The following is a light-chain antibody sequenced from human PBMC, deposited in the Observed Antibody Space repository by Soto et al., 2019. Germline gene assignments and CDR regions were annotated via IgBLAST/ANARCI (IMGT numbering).Light chain of an antibody. CDR2: GAS. V-gene: IGKV3-20*01. Sequence: EIVLTQSPGTLSLSPGERATLSCRASQSVXSSYLAWYQQKPGQAPRLLIYGASSRPTGIPDRFSGSGSGTDFTRTISRLEPEDSAVYFCQQYGSSAPAWTFGQGTKVDIK. J-gene: IGKJ1*01. CDR1: QSVXSSY. CDR3: QQYGSSAPAWT.